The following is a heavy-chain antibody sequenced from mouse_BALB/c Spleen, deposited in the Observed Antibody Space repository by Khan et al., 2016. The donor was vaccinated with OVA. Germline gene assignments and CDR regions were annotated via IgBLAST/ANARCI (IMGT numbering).Heavy chain of an antibody. CDR1: GYTFTSYW. Sequence: LQQPGSELVRPGASVKLSCKASGYTFTSYWMYWVKQRPGQGLEWIGDIYPGSGSTNYDEKFKSKATLTVDTSSSTAYMQLSSLTSEDSAVYYCTRWSYWFAYWGQGTLVTVSA. V-gene: IGHV1S22*01. CDR3: TRWSYWFAY. CDR2: IYPGSGST. D-gene: IGHD2-12*01. J-gene: IGHJ3*01.